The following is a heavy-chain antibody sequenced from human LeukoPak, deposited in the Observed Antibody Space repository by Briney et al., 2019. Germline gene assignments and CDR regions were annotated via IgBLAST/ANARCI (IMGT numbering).Heavy chain of an antibody. V-gene: IGHV4-59*01. J-gene: IGHJ4*02. D-gene: IGHD3-16*02. CDR3: ARAGDYVWGSYRPFDY. CDR1: GGSISSYY. CDR2: IYYSGST. Sequence: PSETLSLTCTVSGGSISSYYWSSIRQPPGKGLEWIGYIYYSGSTNYNPSLKSRVTISVDTSKNQFSLKLSSVTAADMAVYYCARAGDYVWGSYRPFDYWGQGTLVTVSS.